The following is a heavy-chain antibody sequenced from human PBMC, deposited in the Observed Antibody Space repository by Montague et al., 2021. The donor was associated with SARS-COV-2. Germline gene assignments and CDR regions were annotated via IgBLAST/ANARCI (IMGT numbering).Heavy chain of an antibody. J-gene: IGHJ4*02. CDR1: GFTFSSYS. D-gene: IGHD3-9*01. V-gene: IGHV3-21*01. CDR2: ISSSSSYI. Sequence: SLRLSCAASGFTFSSYSMNWVRQAPGKGLEWVSTISSSSSYIYYADSVKGRFTISRDNAKNSLYLQMNSLRAEDTAVYYCARDPYYDILTCCYNYWGQGTLATVSS. CDR3: ARDPYYDILTCCYNY.